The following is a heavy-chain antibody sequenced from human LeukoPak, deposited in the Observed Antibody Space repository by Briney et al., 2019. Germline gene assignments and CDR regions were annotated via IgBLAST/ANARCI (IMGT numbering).Heavy chain of an antibody. J-gene: IGHJ4*02. CDR2: IHGSGIT. D-gene: IGHD1-14*01. CDR1: GASISNYY. V-gene: IGHV4-4*07. CDR3: ARPREYNTNSYYFDL. Sequence: PSETLCLSCAVSGASISNYYWSWIRQPAGKGLEWIGRIHGSGITTYNPSPKSRVTMSLDTSKNIFSLRLTSMTAADTPMYYCARPREYNTNSYYFDLWARGILDSVSS.